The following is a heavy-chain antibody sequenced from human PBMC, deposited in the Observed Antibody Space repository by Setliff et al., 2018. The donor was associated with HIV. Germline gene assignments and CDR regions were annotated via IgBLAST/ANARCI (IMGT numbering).Heavy chain of an antibody. V-gene: IGHV5-51*01. CDR2: ISPDDSDT. Sequence: GESLKISCKGSGYSFTNYWIGWVRQMPGKGLEWMGIISPDDSDTRYSPSFQGQVTISADKSISTAYLQWSGLKASDTAMYYCASGRKKNYDLFSGYYRILGVDFDYWGQGTLVTVSS. CDR1: GYSFTNYW. J-gene: IGHJ4*02. D-gene: IGHD3-3*01. CDR3: ASGRKKNYDLFSGYYRILGVDFDY.